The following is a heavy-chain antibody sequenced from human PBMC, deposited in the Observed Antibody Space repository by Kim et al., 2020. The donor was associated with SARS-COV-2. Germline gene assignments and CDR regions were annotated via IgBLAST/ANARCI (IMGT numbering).Heavy chain of an antibody. CDR3: ASEKRYCSSTSCYSGWFDL. CDR1: GGSISSSSYY. CDR2: IYYSGST. V-gene: IGHV4-39*01. Sequence: SETLSLTCTVSGGSISSSSYYWGWIRQPPGKGLEWIGSIYYSGSTYYNPSLKSRVTISVDTSKNQFSLKLRSVTAADTAVYYCASEKRYCSSTSCYSGWFDLWGQGTLVTVSS. J-gene: IGHJ5*02. D-gene: IGHD2-2*01.